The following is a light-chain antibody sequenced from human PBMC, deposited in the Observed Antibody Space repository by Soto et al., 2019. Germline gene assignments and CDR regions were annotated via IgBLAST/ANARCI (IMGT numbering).Light chain of an antibody. CDR2: ANS. CDR3: QSYDSSLSGWV. Sequence: QSVLTQPPSVSGAPGQRVTISCTGSSSNIGAGYDVHWYQQHPGTAPKLLISANSNRPSGVPDRFSGSKSGTSASLAIAGLQAEDEAGYYCQSYDSSLSGWVFGGGTKLTVL. CDR1: SSNIGAGYD. V-gene: IGLV1-40*01. J-gene: IGLJ3*02.